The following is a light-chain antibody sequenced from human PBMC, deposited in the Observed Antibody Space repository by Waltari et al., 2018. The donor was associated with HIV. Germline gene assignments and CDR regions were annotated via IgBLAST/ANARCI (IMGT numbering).Light chain of an antibody. CDR1: QSVISDY. J-gene: IGKJ2*01. CDR2: GAS. CDR3: QQYGNSPRT. V-gene: IGKV3-20*01. Sequence: EIVLTQSPGTLSLSPGERATLSCRASQSVISDYLAWYQQKRGQAPRLLIFGASSRATGIPDRFSGNGSGTDFTLTISRLEPEDFAMYYCQQYGNSPRTFGQGTKLEFK.